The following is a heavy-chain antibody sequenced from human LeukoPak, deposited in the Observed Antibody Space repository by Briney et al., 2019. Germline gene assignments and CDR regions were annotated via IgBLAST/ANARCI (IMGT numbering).Heavy chain of an antibody. CDR2: IRYDGSNK. V-gene: IGHV3-30*02. D-gene: IGHD2-15*01. J-gene: IGHJ3*02. CDR1: GFTFSGYG. CDR3: AKPPSSGGSWRKEPQDAFDI. Sequence: PGGSLRLSCAASGFTFSGYGMHWVRQAPGKGLEWVAFIRYDGSNKYYADSVKGRFTISRDNSKNTLYLQMNSLRAEDTAVYYCAKPPSSGGSWRKEPQDAFDIWGQGTMVTVSS.